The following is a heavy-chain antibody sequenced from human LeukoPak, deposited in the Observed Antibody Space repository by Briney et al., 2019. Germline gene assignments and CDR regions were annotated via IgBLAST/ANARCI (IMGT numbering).Heavy chain of an antibody. CDR3: AKEGVGSGIVVVPAAIHGYYFDY. J-gene: IGHJ4*02. V-gene: IGHV3-33*06. CDR1: GFTFSSYG. Sequence: GRSLRLSCAASGFTFSSYGMHWVRQAPGKGLEWVAVIWYDGSNKYYADSVKGRFTISRDNSKNTLYLQMYSLRAEDTAVYYCAKEGVGSGIVVVPAAIHGYYFDYWGQGTLVTVSS. CDR2: IWYDGSNK. D-gene: IGHD2-2*01.